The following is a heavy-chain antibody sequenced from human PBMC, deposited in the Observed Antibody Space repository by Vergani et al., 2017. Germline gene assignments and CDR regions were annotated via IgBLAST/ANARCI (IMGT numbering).Heavy chain of an antibody. J-gene: IGHJ4*02. Sequence: VQLLESGGDLVQPGGSLRLSCTASGFIFSTYAMSWVRQAPGKGLEWVAVISYDGSNKYYADSVKGRFTISRDNSKNTLYLQMNSLRAEDTAVYYCARDGNSVVVPAAIRGFDYWGQGTLVTVSS. D-gene: IGHD2-2*02. CDR1: GFIFSTYA. V-gene: IGHV3-30-3*01. CDR3: ARDGNSVVVPAAIRGFDY. CDR2: ISYDGSNK.